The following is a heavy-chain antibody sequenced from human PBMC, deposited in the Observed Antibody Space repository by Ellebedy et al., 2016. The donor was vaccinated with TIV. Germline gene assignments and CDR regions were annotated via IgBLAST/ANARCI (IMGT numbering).Heavy chain of an antibody. Sequence: GESLKISXAASGFTFSSYWMSWVRQAPGKGLEWVATIKHSNSYIYSMDSVKGRFAISRDNAKNSLYLQMNTLRAEDTAVYYCTRARREYASGWDPFDYWGQGTLVTVSS. CDR3: TRARREYASGWDPFDY. J-gene: IGHJ4*02. D-gene: IGHD6-19*01. CDR1: GFTFSSYW. CDR2: IKHSNSYI. V-gene: IGHV3-7*01.